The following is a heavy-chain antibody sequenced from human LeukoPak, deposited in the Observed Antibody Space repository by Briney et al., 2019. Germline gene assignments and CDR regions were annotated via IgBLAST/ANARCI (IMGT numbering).Heavy chain of an antibody. CDR2: MYADGST. V-gene: IGHV3-53*01. D-gene: IGHD6-19*01. CDR1: GLTFGIYY. J-gene: IGHJ6*02. CDR3: ARYRYKSGGMDV. Sequence: GGSLRLSCSASGLTFGIYYLSWVRQAPGKGLEWVSCMYADGSTDYSDSVKSRFTISIDNSKNPLYLQMITLKAEDTAIYYCARYRYKSGGMDVWGQGTTVTVS.